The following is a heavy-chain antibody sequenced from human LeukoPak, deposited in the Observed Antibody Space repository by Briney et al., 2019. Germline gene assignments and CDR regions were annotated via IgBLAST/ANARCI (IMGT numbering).Heavy chain of an antibody. V-gene: IGHV3-48*03. D-gene: IGHD3-3*02. Sequence: GGSLRLSCAASGFTFSSYEMNWVRQAPGKGLEWVSYISSSGRTIYYADSVKGRFTISRDDAKNSLYLQMNSLRAEDTAVYYCASHISPDYYYMDVWGKGTTVTISS. J-gene: IGHJ6*03. CDR3: ASHISPDYYYMDV. CDR2: ISSSGRTI. CDR1: GFTFSSYE.